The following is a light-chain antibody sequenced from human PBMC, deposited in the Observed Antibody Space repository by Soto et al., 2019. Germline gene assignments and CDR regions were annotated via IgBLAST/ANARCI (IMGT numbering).Light chain of an antibody. CDR2: DTS. V-gene: IGKV3-11*01. Sequence: DTVLTQSPATLSLSAGEKVSLACVSIQSVSSYLAWYQQKPGQAPRLLIYDTSNRATGVPARFSGSVSGTDFAITISSLEPEGFAVYSCQQRNSWPTTWTFGQGTRLEIK. CDR3: QQRNSWPTTWT. CDR1: QSVSSY. J-gene: IGKJ5*01.